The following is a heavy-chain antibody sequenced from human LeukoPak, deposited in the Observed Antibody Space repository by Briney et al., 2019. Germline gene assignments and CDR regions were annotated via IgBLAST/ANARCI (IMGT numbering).Heavy chain of an antibody. CDR2: INPSGGST. J-gene: IGHJ6*02. Sequence: ASVKVSCKASGYTFTSYYMHWVRQAPGQGLEWMGIINPSGGSTSYAQKFQGRVTMTRDTSTSTVYMELNSLRAEDTAVYYCASLEERSGWLYYYYGMDVWGQGTTVTVSS. CDR1: GYTFTSYY. D-gene: IGHD6-19*01. CDR3: ASLEERSGWLYYYYGMDV. V-gene: IGHV1-46*01.